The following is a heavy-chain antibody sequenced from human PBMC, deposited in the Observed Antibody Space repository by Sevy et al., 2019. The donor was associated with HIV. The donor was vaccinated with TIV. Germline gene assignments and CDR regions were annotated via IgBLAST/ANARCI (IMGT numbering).Heavy chain of an antibody. CDR2: IRQDGNEL. CDR1: GFTFSSFW. V-gene: IGHV3-7*01. J-gene: IGHJ4*02. Sequence: GGSLRLSCKASGFTFSSFWMQWVRQAPGKGLEWVANIRQDGNELYNVDSVKGRLTISRDNAKNALYLQMDGLRVEDTAVYHCARRYFDLWGQGTLVTVSS. CDR3: ARRYFDL.